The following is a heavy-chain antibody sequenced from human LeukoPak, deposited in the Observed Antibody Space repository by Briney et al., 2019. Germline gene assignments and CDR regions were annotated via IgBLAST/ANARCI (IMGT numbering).Heavy chain of an antibody. Sequence: KPSQTLSLTRAISGDSVSSNSAAWNWIRQSPSRGLEWLGRTYYRSKWYNDYAVSVKSRITINPDTSKNQFSLQLNSVTPEDTAVYYCAREGDIVATMVRYYYYGMDVWGQGTTVTVSS. D-gene: IGHD5-12*01. CDR3: AREGDIVATMVRYYYYGMDV. J-gene: IGHJ6*02. V-gene: IGHV6-1*01. CDR2: TYYRSKWYN. CDR1: GDSVSSNSAA.